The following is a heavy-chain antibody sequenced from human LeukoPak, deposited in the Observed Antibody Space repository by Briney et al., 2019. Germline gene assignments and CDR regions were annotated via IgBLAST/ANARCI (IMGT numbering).Heavy chain of an antibody. CDR3: ANNYYDVSGYYHFEY. Sequence: QPGGSLRLSCAASGFTFTSYAMSWVRRAPGKGLEWVSGISGGGGSTFYADSVKGRFTISSDRSKDTLYLQMNSLRAEDTALYYCANNYYDVSGYYHFEYWSQGTLVTLSS. J-gene: IGHJ4*02. D-gene: IGHD3-22*01. CDR1: GFTFTSYA. CDR2: ISGGGGST. V-gene: IGHV3-23*01.